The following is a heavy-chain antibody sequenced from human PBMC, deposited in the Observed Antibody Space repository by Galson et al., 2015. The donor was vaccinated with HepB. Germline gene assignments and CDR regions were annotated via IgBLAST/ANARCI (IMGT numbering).Heavy chain of an antibody. CDR2: INTNTGNP. Sequence: SVKVSCKASGGTFSSYAISWVRQAPGQGLEWMGWINTNTGNPTYAQGFTGRFVFSLDTSVSTAYLQISSLKAEDTAVYYCARDLGWFREFIGADAFDIWGQGTMVTVSS. V-gene: IGHV7-4-1*02. CDR3: ARDLGWFREFIGADAFDI. CDR1: GGTFSSYA. D-gene: IGHD3-10*01. J-gene: IGHJ3*02.